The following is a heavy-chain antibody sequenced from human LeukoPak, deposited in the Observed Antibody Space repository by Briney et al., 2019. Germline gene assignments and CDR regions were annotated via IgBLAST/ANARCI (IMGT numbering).Heavy chain of an antibody. CDR2: IYDSGIT. Sequence: SETLSLTCTVSGGSISGCYWSWIRQPPGKGLEYIGYIYDSGITNYNPTLKSRVTISSDTSKNQFSLKVTSVTAADTAVYYCAREGSGWYALDYWGQGTLVTVSS. V-gene: IGHV4-59*01. CDR1: GGSISGCY. J-gene: IGHJ4*02. D-gene: IGHD6-19*01. CDR3: AREGSGWYALDY.